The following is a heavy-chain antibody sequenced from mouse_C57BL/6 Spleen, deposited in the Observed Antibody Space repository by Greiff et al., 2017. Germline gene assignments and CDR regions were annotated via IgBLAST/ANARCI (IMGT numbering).Heavy chain of an antibody. Sequence: VQLQQSGAELVRPGASVKLSCTASGFNIKDDYMHWVKQRPEQGLEWIGWLDPENGDTEYASKFQGKATITADTSSNTAYLQLSSLTSEDTAVYYCTTRSPYAMDYWGQGTSVTVSS. J-gene: IGHJ4*01. CDR2: LDPENGDT. CDR3: TTRSPYAMDY. V-gene: IGHV14-4*01. CDR1: GFNIKDDY.